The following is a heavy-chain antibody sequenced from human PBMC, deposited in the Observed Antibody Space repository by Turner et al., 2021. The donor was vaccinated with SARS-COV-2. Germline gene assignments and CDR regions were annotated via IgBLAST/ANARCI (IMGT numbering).Heavy chain of an antibody. CDR1: GGSISSGCYY. CDR2: IYYSGST. J-gene: IGHJ4*02. CDR3: ARDYGGNSNYFDY. D-gene: IGHD4-17*01. V-gene: IGHV4-31*03. Sequence: QLQLQESGPGLVKPSQTLSLTCTVSGGSISSGCYYWSWIRQHPGKGLELIGYIYYSGSTYYNPSLKSRVTISVDTSKNQFSLKLSSVTAADTAVYYCARDYGGNSNYFDYWGQGTLVTVSS.